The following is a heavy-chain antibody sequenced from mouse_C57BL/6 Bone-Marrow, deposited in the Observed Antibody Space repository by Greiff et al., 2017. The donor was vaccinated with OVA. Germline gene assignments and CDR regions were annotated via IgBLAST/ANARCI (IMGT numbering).Heavy chain of an antibody. V-gene: IGHV5-12*01. J-gene: IGHJ3*01. CDR1: GFTFSDYY. D-gene: IGHD1-1*01. Sequence: EVHLVESGGGLVQPGGSLKLSCAASGFTFSDYYMYWVRQTPEKRLEWVAYISNGGGSTYYPDTVKGRFTISRDNAKNTLYLQMSRLKSEDTAMYYCASHYYGSSYEWFACWGQGTLVTVSA. CDR3: ASHYYGSSYEWFAC. CDR2: ISNGGGST.